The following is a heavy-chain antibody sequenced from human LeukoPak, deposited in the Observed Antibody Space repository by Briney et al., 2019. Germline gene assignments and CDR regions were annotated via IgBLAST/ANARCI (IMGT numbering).Heavy chain of an antibody. V-gene: IGHV4-59*01. D-gene: IGHD3-3*01. CDR3: ARDHQRYDFWSGAPGVWFDP. J-gene: IGHJ5*02. CDR1: GGSISSYY. Sequence: SETLSLTCTVSGGSISSYYWSWIRQPPGKGLEWIGYIYYSGSTNYNPSLKSRVTISVDTSKNQFSLKLSSVTAADTAVYYCARDHQRYDFWSGAPGVWFDPWGQGTLVTVSS. CDR2: IYYSGST.